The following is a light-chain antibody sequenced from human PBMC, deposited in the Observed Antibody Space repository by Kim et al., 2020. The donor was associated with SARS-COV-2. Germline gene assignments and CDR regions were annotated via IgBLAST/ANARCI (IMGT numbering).Light chain of an antibody. CDR1: QSVRGCH. Sequence: LSRGERVALSCRGSQSVRGCHLAWYQHKPGQAPSLLSDGTSSRATGIPDRCSGSGSGTDFTLTIGRLEPEDVAVYYWQHYGGPPYTFGQGTKLEI. CDR2: GTS. CDR3: QHYGGPPYT. V-gene: IGKV3-20*01. J-gene: IGKJ2*01.